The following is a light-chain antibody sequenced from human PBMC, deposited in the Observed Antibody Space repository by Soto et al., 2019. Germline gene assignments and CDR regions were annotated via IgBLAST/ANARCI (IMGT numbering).Light chain of an antibody. CDR1: QSVSSY. CDR2: DAS. V-gene: IGKV3-20*01. Sequence: IVLTQSPATLSFSPGERATLSCRASQSVSSYLAWYQQKPGQAPRLLIYDASNRATGIPARFSGSGSGTDFTLTISRLEPEDFAVYYCQQYGSSLITFGQGTRLEIK. CDR3: QQYGSSLIT. J-gene: IGKJ5*01.